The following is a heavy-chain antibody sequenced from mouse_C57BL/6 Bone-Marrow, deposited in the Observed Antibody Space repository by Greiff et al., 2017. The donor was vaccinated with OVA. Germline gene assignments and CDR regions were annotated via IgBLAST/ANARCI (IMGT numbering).Heavy chain of an antibody. J-gene: IGHJ2*01. CDR3: ERGVTTALFDY. CDR1: GYTFTDYY. D-gene: IGHD1-2*01. Sequence: EVQLQQSGPELVKPGASVKISCKASGYTFTDYYMNWVKQSHGQSLEWIGDINPNNGGTSYNQKFKGKATLTVDKSSSTAYMELRSLTSEDSAVXYGERGVTTALFDYWGQGTTLTVSS. CDR2: INPNNGGT. V-gene: IGHV1-26*01.